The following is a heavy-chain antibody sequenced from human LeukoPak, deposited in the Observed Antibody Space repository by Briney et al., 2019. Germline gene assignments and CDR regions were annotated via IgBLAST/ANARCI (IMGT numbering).Heavy chain of an antibody. CDR1: GGSIRSYY. Sequence: SETLSLTCTVSGGSIRSYYWSWIRQPPGKGLEWIGYIYYSGSTNYNPSLKSRVTISVDTSKNQFSLKLSSVTAADTAVYYCATGRSYWDYWGQGTLVTVSS. CDR3: ATGRSYWDY. D-gene: IGHD2-8*02. V-gene: IGHV4-59*01. J-gene: IGHJ4*02. CDR2: IYYSGST.